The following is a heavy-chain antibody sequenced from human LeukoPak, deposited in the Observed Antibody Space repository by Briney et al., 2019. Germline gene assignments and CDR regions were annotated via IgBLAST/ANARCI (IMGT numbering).Heavy chain of an antibody. V-gene: IGHV1-69*04. Sequence: GASVKVTFKASGGTFSSYAISWVRQAPGQGLEWMGRIIPILGIANYAQKFQGRVTITADKSTSTAYMELSSLRSEDTAVYYCARIPVTPDSLYYGMDVWGQGTTVTVSS. CDR2: IIPILGIA. D-gene: IGHD4-17*01. CDR3: ARIPVTPDSLYYGMDV. CDR1: GGTFSSYA. J-gene: IGHJ6*02.